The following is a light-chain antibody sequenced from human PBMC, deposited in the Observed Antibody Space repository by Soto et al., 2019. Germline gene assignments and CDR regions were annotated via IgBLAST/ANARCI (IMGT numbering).Light chain of an antibody. Sequence: SALTQPASVSGSPGQSITISCTGGGSDVGGYDYVSWYQHHPGKAPKLLIYEVTNRPSGVSNRFSGSKSGSTASLTISGLQTEDEADYFCSSYSSTTTLVLFGGGTKLTVL. CDR3: SSYSSTTTLVL. CDR1: GSDVGGYDY. V-gene: IGLV2-14*01. J-gene: IGLJ2*01. CDR2: EVT.